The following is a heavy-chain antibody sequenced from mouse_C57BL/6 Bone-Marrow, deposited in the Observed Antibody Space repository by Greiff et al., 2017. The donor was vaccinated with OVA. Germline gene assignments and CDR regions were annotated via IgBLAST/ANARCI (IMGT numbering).Heavy chain of an antibody. V-gene: IGHV7-4*01. CDR2: IRNKANGYTT. CDR3: VKAVELGWYYFDY. D-gene: IGHD4-1*01. CDR1: GFTFTDYY. J-gene: IGHJ2*01. Sequence: EVKLVESGGGLVQPGASLRLSCAASGFTFTDYYMSWVRQPPGKAPERLALIRNKANGYTTEYTASVKGRFTISRDNSQNILYLQMNTLRAEDSATYYCVKAVELGWYYFDYWGQGTTLTVSS.